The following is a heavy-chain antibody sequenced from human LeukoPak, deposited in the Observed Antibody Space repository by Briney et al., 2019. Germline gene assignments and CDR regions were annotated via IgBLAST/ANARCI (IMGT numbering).Heavy chain of an antibody. CDR3: ARAPYSSSWFDY. CDR2: IIPIFGTA. CDR1: GYTFTSYG. D-gene: IGHD6-13*01. Sequence: GASVKVSCKASGYTFTSYGISWVRQAPGQGLEWMGGIIPIFGTANYAQKFQGRVTITADESTSTAYMELSSLRSEDTAVYYCARAPYSSSWFDYWGQGTLVTVSS. V-gene: IGHV1-69*13. J-gene: IGHJ4*02.